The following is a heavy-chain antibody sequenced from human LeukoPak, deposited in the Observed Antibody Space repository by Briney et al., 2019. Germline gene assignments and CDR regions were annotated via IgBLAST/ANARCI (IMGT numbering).Heavy chain of an antibody. J-gene: IGHJ4*02. D-gene: IGHD5-24*01. V-gene: IGHV3-43*01. CDR1: GFTFSDYT. CDR3: VRGHGYNLEDYFDN. CDR2: VAWDGGGT. Sequence: GGSLRLSCVVSGFTFSDYTINWVRQAPGKGLEWVSLVAWDGGGTFFADSVKGRFTVSRDNSKNSLSLYMNSPTTEDTALYYCVRGHGYNLEDYFDNWGQGTLVTVSS.